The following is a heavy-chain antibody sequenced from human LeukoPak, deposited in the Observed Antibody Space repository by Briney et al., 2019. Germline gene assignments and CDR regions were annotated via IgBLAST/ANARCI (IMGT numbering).Heavy chain of an antibody. V-gene: IGHV3-48*03. CDR2: ISSSGSTI. J-gene: IGHJ4*02. D-gene: IGHD6-19*01. CDR1: GFTFSSYE. Sequence: GGSLRLSCAASGFTFSSYEMNWVRQAPGKGLEWVSYISSSGSTIYYADSLKGRFTVSRDNAKSSLHLQMNSLRAEDTAVYYCARDIRYNSGDYWGQGTLVTVSS. CDR3: ARDIRYNSGDY.